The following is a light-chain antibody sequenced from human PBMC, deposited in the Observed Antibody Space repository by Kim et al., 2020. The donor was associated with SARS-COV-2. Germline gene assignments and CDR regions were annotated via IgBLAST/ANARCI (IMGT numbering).Light chain of an antibody. J-gene: IGKJ5*01. CDR2: GAS. CDR3: QQYAYWRA. CDR1: QSISSN. V-gene: IGKV3-15*01. Sequence: SLSPGERATLSCRASQSISSNLVWYQQKPGQAPRVLIYGASARATGIPARFSGSGSGTEFTLTISNLQSEDFAVYYCQQYAYWRAFGQGTRLEIK.